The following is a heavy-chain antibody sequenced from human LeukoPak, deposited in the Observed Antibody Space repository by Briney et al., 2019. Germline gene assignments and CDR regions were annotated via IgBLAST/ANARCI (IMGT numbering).Heavy chain of an antibody. D-gene: IGHD1-26*01. CDR3: ARESSGSYYGYFDY. V-gene: IGHV3-74*01. Sequence: QSGGSLRLSCAASGFTFSSYWMHWVRQAPGKGLVWVSRINSDGSSTSYADSVKGRFTISRDSAKNTLYLQMNSLRAEDTAVYYCARESSGSYYGYFDYWGQGTLVTVSS. J-gene: IGHJ4*02. CDR1: GFTFSSYW. CDR2: INSDGSST.